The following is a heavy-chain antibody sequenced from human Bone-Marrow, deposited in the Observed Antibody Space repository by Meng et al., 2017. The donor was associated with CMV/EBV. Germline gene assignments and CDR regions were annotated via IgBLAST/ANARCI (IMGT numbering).Heavy chain of an antibody. D-gene: IGHD1-14*01. CDR1: EFTFSSYA. CDR3: ARSSENYYYYGMDV. J-gene: IGHJ6*02. V-gene: IGHV3-74*01. Sequence: GGSLRLSCAASEFTFSSYAMSWVRQAPGKGLVWVSRINSDGSNTSYADSVKGRFTISRDNAKNTLYLQMNSLRAEDTAVYYCARSSENYYYYGMDVWGQGTTVTVSS. CDR2: INSDGSNT.